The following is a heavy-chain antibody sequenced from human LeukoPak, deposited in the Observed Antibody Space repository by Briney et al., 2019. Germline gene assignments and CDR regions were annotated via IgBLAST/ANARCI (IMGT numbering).Heavy chain of an antibody. Sequence: GGSLRLSCAASGFTFSSYSMNWVRQAPGKGLEWVSSISSSSSYIYYPDSVKGRFTISRDNAKNSLYLQMNSLRAEDTAVYYCARDATMVRGVKENDAFDIWGQGTMVTVSS. J-gene: IGHJ3*02. D-gene: IGHD3-10*01. V-gene: IGHV3-21*01. CDR3: ARDATMVRGVKENDAFDI. CDR2: ISSSSSYI. CDR1: GFTFSSYS.